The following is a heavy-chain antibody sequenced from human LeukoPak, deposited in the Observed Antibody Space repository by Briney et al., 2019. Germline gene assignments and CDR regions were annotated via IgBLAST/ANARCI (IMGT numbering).Heavy chain of an antibody. V-gene: IGHV3-48*01. CDR1: GFTFSSYS. CDR3: AKDLAYGDYFDY. J-gene: IGHJ4*02. D-gene: IGHD4-17*01. Sequence: GGSLRLSCAASGFTFSSYSMNWVRQAPGKGLEWVSYISSSSSTIYYADSVKGRFTISRDNSKNTLYLQMNSLRAEDTAVYYCAKDLAYGDYFDYWGQGTLVTVSS. CDR2: ISSSSSTI.